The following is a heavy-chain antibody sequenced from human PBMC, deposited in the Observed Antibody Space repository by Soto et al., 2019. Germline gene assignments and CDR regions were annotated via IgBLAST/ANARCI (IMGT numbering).Heavy chain of an antibody. CDR2: INAGNGNT. D-gene: IGHD2-2*01. V-gene: IGHV1-3*01. Sequence: ASVKVSCKASGYTFTSYAMHWVRQAPGQRLEWMGWINAGNGNTKYSQKFQGRVTITRDTSASTAYMELSSLRSEDTAVYYCARSHYCSSTSCYYGPYYYGMDVWGQGTTVTVSS. CDR3: ARSHYCSSTSCYYGPYYYGMDV. J-gene: IGHJ6*02. CDR1: GYTFTSYA.